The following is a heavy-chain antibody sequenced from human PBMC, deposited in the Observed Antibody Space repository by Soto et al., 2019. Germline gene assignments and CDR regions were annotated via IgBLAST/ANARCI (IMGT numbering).Heavy chain of an antibody. V-gene: IGHV3-30*03. J-gene: IGHJ1*01. CDR1: GFRFSAFG. CDR2: VFTDGRRE. Sequence: QVQMVESGGGAVQPGRSLTLSCAASGFRFSAFGMHWVRQAPGKGLGRVAVVFTDGRREHYADSVKGRFTISRDTSTLTLSLRLNGLRPDETALYYCATTITNPRSEDSTGREALIAHWG. D-gene: IGHD2-8*02. CDR3: ATTITNPRSEDSTGREALIAH.